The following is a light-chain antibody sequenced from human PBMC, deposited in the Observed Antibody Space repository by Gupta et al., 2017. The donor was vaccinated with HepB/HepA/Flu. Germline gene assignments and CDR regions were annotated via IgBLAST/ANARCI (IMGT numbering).Light chain of an antibody. CDR2: GTS. V-gene: IGKV3-20*01. CDR1: QSVGSSS. CDR3: QQYGRSWT. Sequence: ETILTQSPGTLSLSPGERAALSCRASQSVGSSSLAWYQQKPGQAPRLIIYGTSDRAAGIPDRFSGSGDGKDFTLTSSRRENEDFAVYYCQQYGRSWTFGQGTKVEIK. J-gene: IGKJ1*01.